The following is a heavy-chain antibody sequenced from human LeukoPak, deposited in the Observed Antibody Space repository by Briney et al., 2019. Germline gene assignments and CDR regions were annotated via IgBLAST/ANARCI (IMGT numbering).Heavy chain of an antibody. Sequence: SETLSLTCTVSGGSISSYYWSWIRQSPGEGLEWIGYIHYSGSTKYNPSLKSRVTISVDTSMNQFSLRVRSVTAADTAVYYCARGRSGAARFYYFDYWGQGTLVTVSS. CDR2: IHYSGST. V-gene: IGHV4-59*01. D-gene: IGHD6-6*01. CDR1: GGSISSYY. J-gene: IGHJ4*02. CDR3: ARGRSGAARFYYFDY.